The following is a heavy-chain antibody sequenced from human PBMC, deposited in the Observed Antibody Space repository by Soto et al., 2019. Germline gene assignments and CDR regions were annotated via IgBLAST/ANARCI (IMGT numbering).Heavy chain of an antibody. J-gene: IGHJ5*02. V-gene: IGHV1-69*13. CDR1: GGTFSSYA. Sequence: SVKVSCKASGGTFSSYAISWVLQAPGQGLEWMGGIIPIFGTANYAQKFQGRVTITADESTSTAYMELSSLRSEDTAVYYCARAEYYGSGSSYNWFDPWGQGTLVTVSS. CDR3: ARAEYYGSGSSYNWFDP. CDR2: IIPIFGTA. D-gene: IGHD3-10*01.